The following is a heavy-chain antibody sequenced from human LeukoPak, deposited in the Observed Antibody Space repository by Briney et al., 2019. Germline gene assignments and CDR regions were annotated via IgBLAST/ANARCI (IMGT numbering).Heavy chain of an antibody. D-gene: IGHD3-16*01. Sequence: PGRSLRLACAASGFTFDDYAMHSVRQAPGKGLEWVSGISWNSGSIGYADSVKGRFTISRDNAKNSLYLQMNSLRAEDMALYYCAKAISLTATAPLDYWGQGTLVTVSS. J-gene: IGHJ4*02. CDR1: GFTFDDYA. V-gene: IGHV3-9*03. CDR2: ISWNSGSI. CDR3: AKAISLTATAPLDY.